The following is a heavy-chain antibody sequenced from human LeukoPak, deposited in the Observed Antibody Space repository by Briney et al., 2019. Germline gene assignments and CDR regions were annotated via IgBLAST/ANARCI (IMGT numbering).Heavy chain of an antibody. V-gene: IGHV3-30*03. CDR1: GFNFGSYA. J-gene: IGHJ4*01. Sequence: GGSLRLSCAASGFNFGSYAMDWVRQAPGKGLEWVGDISYNGGYQSYAVSVRGRFTISRDNSKNTLFLQMNSLRPEDAAVYYCATESSLSNWGHGTLVTVSS. CDR3: ATESSLSN. CDR2: ISYNGGYQ. D-gene: IGHD3-16*02.